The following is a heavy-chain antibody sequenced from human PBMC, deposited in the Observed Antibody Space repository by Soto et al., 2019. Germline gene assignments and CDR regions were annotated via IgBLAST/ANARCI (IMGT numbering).Heavy chain of an antibody. CDR2: ITPSGGGK. V-gene: IGHV3-23*01. J-gene: IGHJ4*02. CDR3: AKRVPAPYYFDY. CDR1: GFTLGYYA. Sequence: PGGSLSLSCAAYGFTLGYYAMRWVRHAPGKRLEWISSITPSGGGKYYADSVKSQFTISRDNSKNTLYLQMSSLRAEDTAVYYCAKRVPAPYYFDYWRQGILVSVSS.